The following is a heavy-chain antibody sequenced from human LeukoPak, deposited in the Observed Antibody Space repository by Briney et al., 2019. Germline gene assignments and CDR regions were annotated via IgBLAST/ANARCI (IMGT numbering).Heavy chain of an antibody. Sequence: GGSLRLSCAASGFTFSSYSMNWVRQAPGKGLEWVSYISSSSSTIYYADSVKGRFTISRDNAKNSLYLQMNSLRAEDTAVYYCARVARGSWNAKVPDYWGQGALVTVSS. CDR1: GFTFSSYS. V-gene: IGHV3-48*04. D-gene: IGHD1-1*01. CDR2: ISSSSSTI. J-gene: IGHJ4*02. CDR3: ARVARGSWNAKVPDY.